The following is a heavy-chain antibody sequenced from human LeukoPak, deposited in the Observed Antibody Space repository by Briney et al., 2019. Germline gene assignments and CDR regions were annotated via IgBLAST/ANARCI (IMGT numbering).Heavy chain of an antibody. D-gene: IGHD2-15*01. J-gene: IGHJ4*02. CDR1: GFTFSSYA. CDR2: ISGSGGST. CDR3: AKDRIVXXXXXIPXXX. V-gene: IGHV3-23*01. Sequence: GGSLRLSCAASGFTFSSYAMSWVRQAPGKGLEWVSAISGSGGSTYYADSVKGRFTISRDNSKNTLYLQMNSLRADDTALYYCAKDRIVXXXXXIPXXXWGQGTLVTVXS.